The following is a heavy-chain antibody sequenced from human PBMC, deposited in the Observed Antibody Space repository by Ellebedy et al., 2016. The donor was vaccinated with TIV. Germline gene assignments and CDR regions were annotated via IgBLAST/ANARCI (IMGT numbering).Heavy chain of an antibody. D-gene: IGHD2-2*01. Sequence: AASVKVSCKASGYTFTSYGISWVRQAPGQGLEWMGWISAYNGNTNYAQKLQGRVTMTTDTSTSTAYMELRSLRSDDTAVYYCAGDIVVVPAATDYYYYGMDVWGQGTTVTVSS. CDR3: AGDIVVVPAATDYYYYGMDV. CDR2: ISAYNGNT. V-gene: IGHV1-18*01. J-gene: IGHJ6*02. CDR1: GYTFTSYG.